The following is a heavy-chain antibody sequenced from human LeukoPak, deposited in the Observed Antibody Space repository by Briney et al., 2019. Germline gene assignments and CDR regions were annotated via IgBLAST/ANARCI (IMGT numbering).Heavy chain of an antibody. D-gene: IGHD6-19*01. CDR3: ARDQRYSSAWYDEGGYYFDY. CDR1: RSTFTPYY. CDR2: IKPKSGGT. V-gene: IGHV1-2*02. J-gene: IGHJ4*02. Sequence: ASVRVSCKASRSTFTPYYIHSVRQAPGHELEWMGGIKPKSGGTNYAQTLQARVTMPRDTSISTAYMALSRLRSNDTAVYYWARDQRYSSAWYDEGGYYFDYWGQGTPVTVSS.